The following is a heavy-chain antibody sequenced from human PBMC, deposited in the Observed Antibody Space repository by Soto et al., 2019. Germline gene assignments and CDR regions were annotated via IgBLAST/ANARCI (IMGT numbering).Heavy chain of an antibody. J-gene: IGHJ4*01. CDR1: GYIFMSYG. Sequence: VKVSCKASGYIFMSYGISWVRQAPGQGLEWMGWISAYNGNTNYAQKFQGRVTMTTDTSAGTVYMQLSSLTSEDTAVYYCARDDSGFSGSHYIDYFNYWG. V-gene: IGHV1-18*04. CDR2: ISAYNGNT. CDR3: ARDDSGFSGSHYIDYFNY. D-gene: IGHD1-26*01.